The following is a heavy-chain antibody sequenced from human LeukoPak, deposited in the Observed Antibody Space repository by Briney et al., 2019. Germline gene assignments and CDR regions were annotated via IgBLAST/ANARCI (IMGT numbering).Heavy chain of an antibody. CDR1: GGSISSSSYY. CDR2: IYYSGST. D-gene: IGHD3-3*01. V-gene: IGHV4-39*01. J-gene: IGHJ4*02. CDR3: ARHVRFGVVFHYFDY. Sequence: TSETLSLTCTVSGGSISSSSYYWGWIRQPPGKGLEWIGSIYYSGSTYYNPSLKSRVTISVDTSKNQFSLKLSSVTAADTAVHYCARHVRFGVVFHYFDYWGQGTLVTVSS.